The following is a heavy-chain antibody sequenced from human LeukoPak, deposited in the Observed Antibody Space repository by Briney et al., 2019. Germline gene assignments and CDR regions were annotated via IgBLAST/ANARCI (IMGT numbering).Heavy chain of an antibody. J-gene: IGHJ4*02. CDR2: ISYGGSNK. D-gene: IGHD5-18*01. Sequence: GGSLRLSCAASGFTFSSYAMHWVRQAPGKGLEWVAVISYGGSNKYYADSVKGRFTISRDNSKNTLYLQMNSLRAEDTAVYYCARGYSYGDYWGQGTLVTVSS. V-gene: IGHV3-30-3*01. CDR3: ARGYSYGDY. CDR1: GFTFSSYA.